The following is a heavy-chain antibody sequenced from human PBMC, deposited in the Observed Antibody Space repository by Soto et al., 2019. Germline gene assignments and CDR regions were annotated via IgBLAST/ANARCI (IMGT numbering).Heavy chain of an antibody. J-gene: IGHJ6*02. CDR2: IYSGGST. CDR1: GFTASSNY. Sequence: GGSMRLSCAASGFTASSNYMSWVRQAPGKGLEWVSVIYSGGSTYYADSVKGRFTISRDNSKNTLYLQMNSLRAEDTAVYYCARDLVNYDSSGYYRYYYGMDVWGQGTTVTVSS. V-gene: IGHV3-53*01. CDR3: ARDLVNYDSSGYYRYYYGMDV. D-gene: IGHD3-22*01.